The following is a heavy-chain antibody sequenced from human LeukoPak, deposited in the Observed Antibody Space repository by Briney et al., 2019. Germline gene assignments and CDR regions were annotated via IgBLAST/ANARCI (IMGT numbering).Heavy chain of an antibody. Sequence: SETLSLTCGVSGVSITSGNWWSWVRQPPGKGLEWIGEIYHSGSINYNPSLKSRVTISVDKSKNQFSLKLNSVTAADTAVYYCWHSGYESGLDCWGQGTLVTVSS. CDR2: IYHSGSI. J-gene: IGHJ4*02. V-gene: IGHV4-4*02. CDR1: GVSITSGNW. CDR3: WHSGYESGLDC. D-gene: IGHD5-12*01.